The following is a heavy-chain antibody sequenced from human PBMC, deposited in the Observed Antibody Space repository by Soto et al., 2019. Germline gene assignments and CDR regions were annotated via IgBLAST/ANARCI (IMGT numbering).Heavy chain of an antibody. V-gene: IGHV3-23*01. CDR2: ISGSGFKK. CDR3: AKNQGVELVPLATVDWFDP. CDR1: GFIFENFC. Sequence: EVVLLESGGGLEQPGGSLRLSCAASGFIFENFCMSWVRQAPGKGLEWISSISGSGFKKYYDDSVKGRFTISRDNSKSTVSLELNNLSAEETAVYHCAKNQGVELVPLATVDWFDPWGQGSVVTVSS. D-gene: IGHD1-7*01. J-gene: IGHJ5*02.